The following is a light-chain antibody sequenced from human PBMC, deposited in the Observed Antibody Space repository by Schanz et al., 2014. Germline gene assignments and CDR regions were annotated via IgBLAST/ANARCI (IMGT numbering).Light chain of an antibody. Sequence: QSALTQPRSVSGSPGQSVTISCTGTSSDVGGYNSVSWYQQHPGTAPKLIISDVSKRPSGVPDRFSDSKSGNTASLTISGLQAEDEADYYCSSYAGGYTWVFGGGTKVTVL. J-gene: IGLJ3*02. V-gene: IGLV2-11*01. CDR3: SSYAGGYTWV. CDR2: DVS. CDR1: SSDVGGYNS.